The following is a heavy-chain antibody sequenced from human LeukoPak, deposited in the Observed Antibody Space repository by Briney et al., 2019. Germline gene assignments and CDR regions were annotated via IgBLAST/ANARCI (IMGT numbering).Heavy chain of an antibody. CDR1: GYSFTSYW. Sequence: GESLKISCKGSGYSFTSYWIGWVRQLPGKGLEWMEIIYPGDSDTRYSPSFQGQVTISADKSISTAYLQWSSLKASDTAMYYCARQGVGSSSWYRVDYWGQGTLVTVSS. CDR3: ARQGVGSSSWYRVDY. J-gene: IGHJ4*02. V-gene: IGHV5-51*01. CDR2: IYPGDSDT. D-gene: IGHD6-13*01.